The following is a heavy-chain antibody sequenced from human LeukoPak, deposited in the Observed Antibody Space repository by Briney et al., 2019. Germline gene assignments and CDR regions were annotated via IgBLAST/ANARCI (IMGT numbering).Heavy chain of an antibody. CDR3: AKLREWELPDLFDY. V-gene: IGHV3-23*01. CDR2: ISGGGSRR. D-gene: IGHD1-26*01. CDR1: AFTFSTYG. Sequence: GGTLRLFYAASAFTFSTYGMSWVRQAPGKGLEWVSGISGGGSRRFYTDSVKGRFTISRDNSKNTLYLQMNSLRAEDTAVYYCAKLREWELPDLFDYWGQGTLVTVSS. J-gene: IGHJ4*02.